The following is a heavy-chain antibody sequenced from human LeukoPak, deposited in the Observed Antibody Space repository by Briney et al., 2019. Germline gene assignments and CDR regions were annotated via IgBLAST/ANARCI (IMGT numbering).Heavy chain of an antibody. V-gene: IGHV3-11*01. CDR2: IGPSDKSI. D-gene: IGHD1-1*01. J-gene: IGHJ4*02. CDR1: ALSFTDYI. Sequence: GRSLRPSSVVSALSFTDYIYSWIRQASPQGLQWVSYIGPSDKSIYNEDSVKGRFTISRDNAKNSLYLQMDSLRVEDTAVYYCAKVGTEVDLWGQGTRVSVSS. CDR3: AKVGTEVDL.